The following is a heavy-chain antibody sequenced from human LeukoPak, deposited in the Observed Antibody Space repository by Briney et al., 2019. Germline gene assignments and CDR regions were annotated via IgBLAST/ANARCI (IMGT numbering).Heavy chain of an antibody. D-gene: IGHD6-13*01. V-gene: IGHV3-11*01. CDR2: IRISGSTI. CDR1: GFTFSDYY. Sequence: PGGSLRLSCAASGFTFSDYYMSWVRQAPGKGLEWVSFIRISGSTIYYADSVKGRFTISRDNAKNSLYLQMNSLRAEDTAVYYCARDCSAVIAAAGTAGAFDIWGQGTMVTVSS. CDR3: ARDCSAVIAAAGTAGAFDI. J-gene: IGHJ3*02.